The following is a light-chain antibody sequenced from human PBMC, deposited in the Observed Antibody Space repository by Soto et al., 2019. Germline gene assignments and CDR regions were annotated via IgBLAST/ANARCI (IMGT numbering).Light chain of an antibody. CDR1: QTITNW. CDR3: QQSYSILWT. V-gene: IGKV1-39*01. J-gene: IGKJ1*01. CDR2: AAS. Sequence: DIQMTQSPSILSASVGDRVTITCRSSQTITNWLAWYQQKPGKAPKLLIYAASSLQSGVPSRFSGSGSGTEFTLTITSLRPDDFATYYCQQSYSILWTFGQGTKVDIK.